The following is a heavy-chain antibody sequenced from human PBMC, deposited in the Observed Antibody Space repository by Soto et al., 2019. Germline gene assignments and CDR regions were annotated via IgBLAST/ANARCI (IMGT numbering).Heavy chain of an antibody. CDR3: AKTTQQMAKYYYYGMDV. CDR2: ISGSGGST. D-gene: IGHD6-13*01. J-gene: IGHJ6*02. Sequence: GGSLRLSCAASGFTFSSYAMSWVRQAPGKGLEWVSAISGSGGSTYYADSVKGRFTISRDNSKNTLYLQMNSLRAEDTAVYYCAKTTQQMAKYYYYGMDVWGQGTTVTVYS. V-gene: IGHV3-23*01. CDR1: GFTFSSYA.